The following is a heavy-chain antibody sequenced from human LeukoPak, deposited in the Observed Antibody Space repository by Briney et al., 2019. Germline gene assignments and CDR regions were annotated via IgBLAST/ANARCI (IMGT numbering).Heavy chain of an antibody. CDR3: ARGIGVGAKGGFDI. D-gene: IGHD1-26*01. V-gene: IGHV4-59*01. CDR2: IYYSGST. Sequence: SETLSLTCTVSGVSISSYYWSWIRQPPGKGLEWIAYIYYSGSTNYNPSLKSRVTISVDTSKNQFSLKLSSVTAADTAVYYCARGIGVGAKGGFDIWGQGTMLTV. CDR1: GVSISSYY. J-gene: IGHJ3*02.